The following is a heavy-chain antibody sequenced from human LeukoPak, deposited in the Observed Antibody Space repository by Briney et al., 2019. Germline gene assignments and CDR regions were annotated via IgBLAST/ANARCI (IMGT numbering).Heavy chain of an antibody. J-gene: IGHJ5*02. V-gene: IGHV3-7*02. D-gene: IGHD3-10*01. CDR3: ARPLGTGAFGELS. CDR1: TFTFTTYW. Sequence: GGSLRLSCAASTFTFTTYWMIWVRQAPGKGLEWVANIKQDGSEKYYVDSVKGRFTISRDNAKNSLYLQMNSLRAEDTAVYYCARPLGTGAFGELSWGQGTLVTVSS. CDR2: IKQDGSEK.